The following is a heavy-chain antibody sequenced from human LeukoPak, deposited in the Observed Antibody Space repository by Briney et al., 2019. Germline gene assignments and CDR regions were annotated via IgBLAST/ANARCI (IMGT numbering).Heavy chain of an antibody. D-gene: IGHD3-22*01. Sequence: GGSLRLSCAASGFTFTTYGMHWVRQSPGKGLEWVALITYDGYYKYYSDSVKGRFTISSDTSKNTLYLQMISLRPEDTAVYYCARDLVYYDSSGHSDYWGQGTLVTVSS. V-gene: IGHV3-30*03. J-gene: IGHJ4*02. CDR2: ITYDGYYK. CDR3: ARDLVYYDSSGHSDY. CDR1: GFTFTTYG.